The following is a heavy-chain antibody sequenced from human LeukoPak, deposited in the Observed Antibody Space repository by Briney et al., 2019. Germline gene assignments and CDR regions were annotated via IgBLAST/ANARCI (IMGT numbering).Heavy chain of an antibody. CDR3: AFSSGFQQH. Sequence: PSETLSLTCAVYGGSFSDYCWSWIRQPPGKGLEWIREINHSGSTNYNPSLKSRVTISVDTSKNQFSLKLSSVTAADTAVYYCAFSSGFQQHCGQGTLVTVSS. CDR2: INHSGST. CDR1: GGSFSDYC. D-gene: IGHD3-22*01. V-gene: IGHV4-34*01. J-gene: IGHJ1*01.